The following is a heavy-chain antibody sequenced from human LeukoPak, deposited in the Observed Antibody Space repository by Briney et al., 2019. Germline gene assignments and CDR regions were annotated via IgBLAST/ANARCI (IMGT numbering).Heavy chain of an antibody. J-gene: IGHJ4*02. CDR1: GYTFTTFG. Sequence: ASVKVSCKASGYTFTTFGISRVRQAPGQGLEWMGWISTYNGDTHYAQKLQGRVTMTTDTSTSTAYMELRSLRSDDTAVYYCAREYCSGGSCYYADYWGQGTLVTVSS. V-gene: IGHV1-18*01. D-gene: IGHD2-15*01. CDR2: ISTYNGDT. CDR3: AREYCSGGSCYYADY.